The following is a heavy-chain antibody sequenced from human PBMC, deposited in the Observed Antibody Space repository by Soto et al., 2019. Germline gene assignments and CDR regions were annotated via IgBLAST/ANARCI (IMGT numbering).Heavy chain of an antibody. V-gene: IGHV1-69*13. Sequence: GASVKVSCKASGGTFSSYAISWVRQAPGQGLEWMGGIIPIFGTANYAQKFQGRVTITADESTSTAYMELSSLRSEDTAVYYCARSRYSSSWYEGEYYYYGMDVWGQGTTVTVSS. D-gene: IGHD6-13*01. CDR2: IIPIFGTA. J-gene: IGHJ6*02. CDR3: ARSRYSSSWYEGEYYYYGMDV. CDR1: GGTFSSYA.